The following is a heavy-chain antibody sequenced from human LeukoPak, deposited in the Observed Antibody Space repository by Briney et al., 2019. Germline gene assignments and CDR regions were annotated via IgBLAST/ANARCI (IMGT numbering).Heavy chain of an antibody. D-gene: IGHD3-10*01. Sequence: ASVKVSCKASGYTFTGYYMHWVRQAPGQGLEWMRWINPNSGGTNYAQKFQGRVTMTRDTSISTAYMELSRLRSDDTAVYYCARVLITMVRGGPRNNWFDPWGQGTLVTVSS. CDR3: ARVLITMVRGGPRNNWFDP. CDR1: GYTFTGYY. J-gene: IGHJ5*02. V-gene: IGHV1-2*02. CDR2: INPNSGGT.